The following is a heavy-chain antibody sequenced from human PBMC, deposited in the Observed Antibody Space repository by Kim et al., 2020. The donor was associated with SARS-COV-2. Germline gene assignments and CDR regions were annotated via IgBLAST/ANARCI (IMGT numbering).Heavy chain of an antibody. J-gene: IGHJ4*02. CDR2: INHSGST. CDR3: ARARVDYYDSSGPGHTHDY. CDR1: GGSFSGYY. V-gene: IGHV4-34*01. D-gene: IGHD3-22*01. Sequence: SETLSLTCAVYGGSFSGYYWSWIRQPPGKGLEWIGEINHSGSTNYNPSLKSRVTISVDTSKNQFSLKLSSVTAADTAVYYCARARVDYYDSSGPGHTHDYWGQGTLVTVSS.